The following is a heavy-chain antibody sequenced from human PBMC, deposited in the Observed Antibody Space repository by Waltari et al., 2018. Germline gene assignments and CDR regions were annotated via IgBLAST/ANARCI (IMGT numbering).Heavy chain of an antibody. CDR3: ANHRPGGYGM. J-gene: IGHJ6*01. V-gene: IGHV3-74*01. D-gene: IGHD2-15*01. Sequence: EGQLVESGGGLVQPGGSLRLSCAASGFTFSDFYMHWVRQAPGKGLVWGSRIKADGGGATYADSVRVRFTSSRDNTKSTLYLQMNRLRVDDTAVYYGANHRPGGYGM. CDR1: GFTFSDFY. CDR2: IKADGGGA.